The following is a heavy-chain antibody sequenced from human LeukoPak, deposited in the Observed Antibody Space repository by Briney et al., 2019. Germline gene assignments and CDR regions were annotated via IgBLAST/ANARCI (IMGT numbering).Heavy chain of an antibody. J-gene: IGHJ3*02. CDR3: AQDHTYALHM. V-gene: IGHV3-30*02. D-gene: IGHD2-8*01. Sequence: PGGSLRLSRAASGYSFSTYGIQWVRQAPGKGLEWVALIKDDGNNKFYADSVKGRFTLSKDNSKNTLYLQMNSLRPEDTAIYYCAQDHTYALHMWGQGTMVTVSS. CDR2: IKDDGNNK. CDR1: GYSFSTYG.